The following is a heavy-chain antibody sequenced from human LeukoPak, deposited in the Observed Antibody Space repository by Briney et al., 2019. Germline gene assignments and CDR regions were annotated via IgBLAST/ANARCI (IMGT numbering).Heavy chain of an antibody. J-gene: IGHJ3*02. Sequence: QVQLQESGPGLVKPSQTLSLTCTVSGGSISSGGYYWSWIRQPPGKGLEWIGYIYHSGSTYSNPSLKSRVTISVDRSKNQFSLKLSSVTAADTAVYYCTFNLGSGSYGFDIWGQGTMVTVSS. D-gene: IGHD3-10*01. CDR3: TFNLGSGSYGFDI. V-gene: IGHV4-30-2*01. CDR2: IYHSGST. CDR1: GGSISSGGYY.